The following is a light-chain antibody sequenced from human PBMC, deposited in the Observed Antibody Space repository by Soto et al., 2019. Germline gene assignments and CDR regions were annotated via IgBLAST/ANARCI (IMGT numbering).Light chain of an antibody. Sequence: QSVLTQPPSVSGAPGQRVTISCTGSSSNIGVGYDVHWYQRVPGTAPKLLIYGNYNRPSGVPDRFSGSKSDTSASLAITGLQAEDEGDYYCQSYDSGLWVFGGGTKLTVL. CDR2: GNY. CDR1: SSNIGVGYD. CDR3: QSYDSGLWV. J-gene: IGLJ3*02. V-gene: IGLV1-40*01.